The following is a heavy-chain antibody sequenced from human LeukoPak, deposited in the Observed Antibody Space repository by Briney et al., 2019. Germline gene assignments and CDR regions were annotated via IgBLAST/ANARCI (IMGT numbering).Heavy chain of an antibody. V-gene: IGHV3-11*01. J-gene: IGHJ4*02. CDR3: ARVYGDYFDY. D-gene: IGHD4-17*01. Sequence: PGGSLRLSCGVSGFTLSDYYMSWIRQAPGKGLEWISYITTSHTTVYYADSVKGRFTISRDNAKKSLYLEMNSLRAEDTAAYYCARVYGDYFDYWGQGTLVTVSS. CDR2: ITTSHTTV. CDR1: GFTLSDYY.